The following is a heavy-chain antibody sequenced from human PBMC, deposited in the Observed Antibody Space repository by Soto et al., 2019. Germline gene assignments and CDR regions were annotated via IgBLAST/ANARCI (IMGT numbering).Heavy chain of an antibody. CDR3: AREGSTGSSWYGGDWFDP. V-gene: IGHV4-59*01. CDR2: IYYSGST. J-gene: IGHJ5*02. D-gene: IGHD6-13*01. CDR1: GGSISSYY. Sequence: SETLSLTCTVSGGSISSYYWSWIRQPPGKGLEWIGYIYYSGSTNYNPSLKSRVTISVDTSKNQFSLKLSSVTAADTAVYYCAREGSTGSSWYGGDWFDPWGQGTLVTVSS.